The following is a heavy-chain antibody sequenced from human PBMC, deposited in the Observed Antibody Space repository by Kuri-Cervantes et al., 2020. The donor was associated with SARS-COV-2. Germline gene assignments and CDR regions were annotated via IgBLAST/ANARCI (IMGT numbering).Heavy chain of an antibody. D-gene: IGHD2-2*01. CDR2: INPSGGST. CDR3: ATSRVVPAGEGLGWFDP. CDR1: GYTFTSYY. Sequence: ASVKVSCKASGYTFTSYYMHWVRQAPGQGLEWMGIINPSGGSTSYAQKFQGRVTMTEDTSTDTAYMELSSLRSEDTAVYYCATSRVVPAGEGLGWFDPWGQGTLVTVSS. V-gene: IGHV1-46*01. J-gene: IGHJ5*02.